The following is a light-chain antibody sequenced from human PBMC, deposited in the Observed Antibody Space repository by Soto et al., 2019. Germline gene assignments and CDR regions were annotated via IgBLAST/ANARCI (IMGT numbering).Light chain of an antibody. J-gene: IGKJ4*01. CDR1: QGIRTD. CDR2: AAS. Sequence: DIHMTQSPSSLSASVGYRFTITCRASQGIRTDLGWYQQKPGKAPKRLIYAASSLQSGVPSRFRGSGSGTEFTLTISSLQPEDFATYYCLQHNSHPLTFGGGTKVDIK. V-gene: IGKV1-17*01. CDR3: LQHNSHPLT.